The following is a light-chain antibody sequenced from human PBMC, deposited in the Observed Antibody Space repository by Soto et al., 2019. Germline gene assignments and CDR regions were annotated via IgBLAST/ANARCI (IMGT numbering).Light chain of an antibody. CDR2: LSSDGSH. V-gene: IGLV4-69*01. CDR1: SGHSSYA. Sequence: QSVLTQSPSASASLGASVKLTCTLSSGHSSYAIAWHQQQPEKGPRYLMKLSSDGSHIKGDGIPDRFSGSSSGAERYLTISSLQSEDEADYYCQTWDTGIRVFGGGTKVTVL. CDR3: QTWDTGIRV. J-gene: IGLJ2*01.